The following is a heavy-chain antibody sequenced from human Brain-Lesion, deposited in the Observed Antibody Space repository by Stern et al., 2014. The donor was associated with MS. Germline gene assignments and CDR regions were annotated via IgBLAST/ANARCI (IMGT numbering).Heavy chain of an antibody. V-gene: IGHV3-21*01. CDR1: GFTFSDSS. Sequence: EVQLLESGRGLVKPGGSLGLSCAASGFTFSDSSMFWDSQAQATGLGWVSCISSHQNYINYADSVKGRFTISRENARNSLYLQMNSLRVEDTAVYYCATVSPYTSSWYPFFDNWGQGTRVTVSS. CDR2: ISSHQNYI. CDR3: ATVSPYTSSWYPFFDN. J-gene: IGHJ4*02. D-gene: IGHD6-13*01.